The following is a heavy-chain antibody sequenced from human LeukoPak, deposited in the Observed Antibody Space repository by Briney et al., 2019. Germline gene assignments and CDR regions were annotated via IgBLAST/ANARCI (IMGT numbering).Heavy chain of an antibody. CDR2: IIPIFGTA. CDR1: GYTFTSYG. D-gene: IGHD5-18*01. V-gene: IGHV1-18*01. J-gene: IGHJ4*02. CDR3: ARDRVDTARDGHFDY. Sequence: RASVKVSCKASGYTFTSYGISWVRRAPGQGLEWMGGIIPIFGTANYAQKLQGRVTMTTDTSTSTAYMELRSLRSDDTAVYYCARDRVDTARDGHFDYWGQGTLVTVSS.